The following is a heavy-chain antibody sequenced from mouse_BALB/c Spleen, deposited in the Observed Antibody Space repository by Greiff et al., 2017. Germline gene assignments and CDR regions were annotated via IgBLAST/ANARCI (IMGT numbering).Heavy chain of an antibody. CDR3: ARDGNSYAMDY. V-gene: IGHV7-3*02. CDR1: GFTFTDYY. CDR2: IRNKANGYTT. D-gene: IGHD2-1*01. J-gene: IGHJ4*01. Sequence: EVKVVESGGGLVQPGGSLRLSCATSGFTFTDYYMSWVRQPPGKALEWLGFIRNKANGYTTEYSASVKGRFTISRDNSQSILYLQMNTLRAEDSATYYCARDGNSYAMDYWGQGTSVTVSS.